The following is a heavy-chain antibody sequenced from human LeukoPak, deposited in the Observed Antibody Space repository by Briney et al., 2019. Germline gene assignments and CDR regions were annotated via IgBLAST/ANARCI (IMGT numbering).Heavy chain of an antibody. CDR3: ASDFAAAGDYGMDV. D-gene: IGHD6-13*01. CDR2: IYSGGST. V-gene: IGHV3-66*01. CDR1: GLTFSTFG. Sequence: GGSLRLSCAASGLTFSTFGMHWVRQAPGKGLEWVAVIYSGGSTYYADSVKGRFTISRDNSKNTLYLQMNSLRAEDTAVYYCASDFAAAGDYGMDVWGQGTTVTVSS. J-gene: IGHJ6*02.